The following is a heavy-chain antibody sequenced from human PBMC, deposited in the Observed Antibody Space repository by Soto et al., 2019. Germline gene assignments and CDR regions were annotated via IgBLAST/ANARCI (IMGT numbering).Heavy chain of an antibody. V-gene: IGHV2-70*01. Sequence: SGPTLVNPTQTLTLTCTFSGFSLSTSGMCVSWIRQPPGKALEWLALIDWDDDKYYSTSLKTRLTISKDTSKNQVVLTMTNMDPVDTATYYCARIPLYYDFWSGGMEDYYYYGMDVWGQGTTVTVSS. CDR3: ARIPLYYDFWSGGMEDYYYYGMDV. D-gene: IGHD3-3*01. J-gene: IGHJ6*02. CDR2: IDWDDDK. CDR1: GFSLSTSGMC.